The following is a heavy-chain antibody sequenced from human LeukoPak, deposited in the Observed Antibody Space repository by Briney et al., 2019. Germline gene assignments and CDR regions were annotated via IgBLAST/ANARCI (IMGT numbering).Heavy chain of an antibody. CDR1: GFIFSSYW. Sequence: GGSLRLSCAASGFIFSSYWMHWVRHAPGKGLAWVSRINTDGSSTSYADSVKGRLTISRDNSKNTLYLQMNSLRAEDTAVYYCARDEAGTGVDYWGQGTLVTVSS. V-gene: IGHV3-74*01. CDR3: ARDEAGTGVDY. D-gene: IGHD1-1*01. CDR2: INTDGSST. J-gene: IGHJ4*02.